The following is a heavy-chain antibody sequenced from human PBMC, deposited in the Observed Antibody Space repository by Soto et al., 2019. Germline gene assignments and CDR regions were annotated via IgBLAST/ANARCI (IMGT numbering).Heavy chain of an antibody. CDR2: LSDSGNI. CDR3: ARAKRNEDYLDV. D-gene: IGHD1-1*01. CDR1: GGNSGSRGYY. V-gene: IGHV4-39*02. J-gene: IGHJ6*03. Sequence: SETLSLTSTVSGGNSGSRGYYWGWIRQAPGKGLEWVAILSDSGNIYYSPSLKDRVTISVDSSKSRYSLKMNSVTAADTAVYYCARAKRNEDYLDVWGKGTTVTVSS.